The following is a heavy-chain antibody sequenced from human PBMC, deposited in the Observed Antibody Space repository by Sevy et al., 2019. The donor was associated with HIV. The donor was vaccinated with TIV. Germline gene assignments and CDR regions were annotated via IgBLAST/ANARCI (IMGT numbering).Heavy chain of an antibody. CDR2: INRDGSTT. J-gene: IGHJ5*02. V-gene: IGHV3-74*01. CDR1: GFSFSRYF. Sequence: GGSLRLSCAASGFSFSRYFMHWVRQAPGEGLVWVSRINRDGSTTNYADSVEGRFTVSRDNAKKTQYLELHSLRVEDTATYYCARDTLGYGGNPNLDLDLWGQGTLVTVSS. D-gene: IGHD4-17*01. CDR3: ARDTLGYGGNPNLDLDL.